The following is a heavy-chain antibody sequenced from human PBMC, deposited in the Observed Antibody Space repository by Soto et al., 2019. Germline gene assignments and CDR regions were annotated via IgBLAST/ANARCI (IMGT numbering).Heavy chain of an antibody. CDR3: AGEDCSGGRCYASWFDP. Sequence: QVQLVQSGAEVKKPGSSVKVSCKASGGPFSSYAISWVRQAPGQGLEWMGGIIPICGTAYYAQKFQGRVTLNADESTSTAYIEVSILRSDDTAVYYGAGEDCSGGRCYASWFDPWGQGTLVTVSS. V-gene: IGHV1-69*12. CDR2: IIPICGTA. D-gene: IGHD2-15*01. CDR1: GGPFSSYA. J-gene: IGHJ5*02.